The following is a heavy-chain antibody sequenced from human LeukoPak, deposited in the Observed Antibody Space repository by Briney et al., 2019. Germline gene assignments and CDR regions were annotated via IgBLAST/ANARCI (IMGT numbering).Heavy chain of an antibody. CDR2: IFRTGST. CDR3: ARRVGFYGSGSLNYFDP. J-gene: IGHJ5*01. D-gene: IGHD3-10*01. V-gene: IGHV4-39*02. Sequence: PSKTLSLTCTVSGVSIGTSSYYWGWIRQPPGKGLEWIGSIFRTGSTYYSASLKSRLSISVDTSKNHIILKLTSVTAADTAVYFCARRVGFYGSGSLNYFDPWGQGILVTVSS. CDR1: GVSIGTSSYY.